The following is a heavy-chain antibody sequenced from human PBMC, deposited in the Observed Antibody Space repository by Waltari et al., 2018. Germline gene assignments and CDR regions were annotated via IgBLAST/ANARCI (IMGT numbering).Heavy chain of an antibody. CDR2: IKQDGSEK. CDR3: ARPFRSGWYDGSFDV. V-gene: IGHV3-7*04. Sequence: EVQLVESGGGLVQPGGSLRVSCAASGSTFSSYWMTWVRQAPGKGLEWVANIKQDGSEKSYVDSVKGRFLMSRDNAKNSLSLQMNSLKAEDTAVYYCARPFRSGWYDGSFDVWGQGTMVTVSS. CDR1: GSTFSSYW. D-gene: IGHD6-19*01. J-gene: IGHJ3*01.